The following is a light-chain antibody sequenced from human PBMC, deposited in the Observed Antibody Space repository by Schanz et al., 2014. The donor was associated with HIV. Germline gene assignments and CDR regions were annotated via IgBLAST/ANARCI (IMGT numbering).Light chain of an antibody. CDR1: SSNIATNA. CDR3: AAWDDGLNGWV. CDR2: ATY. J-gene: IGLJ3*02. Sequence: QAVVTQPPSASGTPGQRVTLSCSASSSNIATNAVNWYQQFPGTAPKLLIYATYNRPSGVPDRFSGSNSGTSASLAISGLQSEDEADYYCAAWDDGLNGWVLGGGTKLTVL. V-gene: IGLV1-44*01.